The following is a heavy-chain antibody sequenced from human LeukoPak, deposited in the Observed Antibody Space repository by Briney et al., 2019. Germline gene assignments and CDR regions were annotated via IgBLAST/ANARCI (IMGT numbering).Heavy chain of an antibody. V-gene: IGHV3-30*03. J-gene: IGHJ4*02. CDR2: ISYDGTNK. CDR1: GFTFSTSG. Sequence: PGGSLRLSCAVSGFTFSTSGMNWVRQAPGKGLEWVAIISYDGTNKYYLDSVKGRFTISRDNSKNTLYLQMDSLRAEDTAVYYCTRGTVPGLATTYGTYFDSWGQGTLVTVSS. CDR3: TRGTVPGLATTYGTYFDS. D-gene: IGHD5-12*01.